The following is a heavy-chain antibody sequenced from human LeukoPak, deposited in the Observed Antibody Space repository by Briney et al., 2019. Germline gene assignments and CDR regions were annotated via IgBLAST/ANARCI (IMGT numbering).Heavy chain of an antibody. J-gene: IGHJ4*02. CDR3: ARELRSVETPRYNYFDY. V-gene: IGHV1-46*01. CDR2: INPSFGST. CDR1: GYTFTDYY. Sequence: ASARLSCKASGYTFTDYYIHWVRQAPGQGLEWVGIINPSFGSTTYAQSFKGRVAMTRDTSTSTVYMELSSLRSEDTAVYYCARELRSVETPRYNYFDYWGQGTLVSVSS. D-gene: IGHD4-23*01.